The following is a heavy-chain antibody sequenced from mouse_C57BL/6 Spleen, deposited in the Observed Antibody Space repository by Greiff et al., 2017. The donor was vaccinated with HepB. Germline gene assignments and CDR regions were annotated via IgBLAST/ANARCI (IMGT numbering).Heavy chain of an antibody. J-gene: IGHJ2*01. Sequence: LVESGAELVRPGASVTLSCKASGYTFTDYEMHWVKQTPVHGLEWIGAIEPETGGTAYNQKFKGKAILTADKSSSTAYMELRSLTSEDSAVYYCTEEQGYWGQGTTLTVSS. CDR2: IEPETGGT. CDR1: GYTFTDYE. V-gene: IGHV1-15*01. CDR3: TEEQGY.